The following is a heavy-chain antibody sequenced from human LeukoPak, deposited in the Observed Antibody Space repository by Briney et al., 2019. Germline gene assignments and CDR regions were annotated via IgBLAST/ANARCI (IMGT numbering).Heavy chain of an antibody. J-gene: IGHJ4*02. V-gene: IGHV3-48*03. CDR3: ARGYYYDSSGYYYSSSDFDY. Sequence: GGSPRLSCAASGFTFSSYEMNWVRQAPGKGLEWVSYISSSGSTIYYADSVKGRFTISRDNDKTSLYLQMNSLRAEDTAVYYCARGYYYDSSGYYYSSSDFDYWGQGTLVTVSS. D-gene: IGHD3-22*01. CDR2: ISSSGSTI. CDR1: GFTFSSYE.